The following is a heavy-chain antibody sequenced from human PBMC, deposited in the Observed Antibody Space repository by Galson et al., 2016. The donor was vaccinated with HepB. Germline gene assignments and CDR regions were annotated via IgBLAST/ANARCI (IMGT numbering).Heavy chain of an antibody. Sequence: SETLSLTCTVSGGSIRSDSWSWFRQSPGKGPQWIGYVYYAGGPKYNPSLVSRVTISVDRSRNQFFLSLSSVTAGDTAVYYCARDWGLVRVGRREYHYGVDAWGPGTMLTVSS. J-gene: IGHJ6*02. D-gene: IGHD7-27*01. CDR3: ARDWGLVRVGRREYHYGVDA. CDR2: VYYAGGP. CDR1: GGSIRSDS. V-gene: IGHV4-59*12.